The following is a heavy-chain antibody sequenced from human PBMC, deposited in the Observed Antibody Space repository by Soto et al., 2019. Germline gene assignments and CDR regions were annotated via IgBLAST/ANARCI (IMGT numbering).Heavy chain of an antibody. J-gene: IGHJ6*02. CDR3: ARDPYYDFWSGSSSYYYYGMDV. CDR2: ISAYNGNT. CDR1: GYTFTSYG. Sequence: ASVKVSCKASGYTFTSYGISWVRQAPGQGLEWMGWISAYNGNTNYAQKLQGRVTMTTDTSTSTAYMELRSLRSDDTAVYYCARDPYYDFWSGSSSYYYYGMDVWGQGTTVTVSS. D-gene: IGHD3-3*01. V-gene: IGHV1-18*01.